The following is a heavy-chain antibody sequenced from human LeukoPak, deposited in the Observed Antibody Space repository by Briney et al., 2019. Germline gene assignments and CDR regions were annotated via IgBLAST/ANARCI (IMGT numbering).Heavy chain of an antibody. D-gene: IGHD2-21*02. Sequence: GGSLRLSCAASGFTFSSYWMKWVRQAPGKGLEWVANIKQDGSEKYYVDSVKGRFTISRDNAKNSLYLQMNSLRAEDTAVYYCARDNGAYCGGDCSYFDYWGQGTLVTVSS. CDR3: ARDNGAYCGGDCSYFDY. V-gene: IGHV3-7*01. CDR1: GFTFSSYW. CDR2: IKQDGSEK. J-gene: IGHJ4*02.